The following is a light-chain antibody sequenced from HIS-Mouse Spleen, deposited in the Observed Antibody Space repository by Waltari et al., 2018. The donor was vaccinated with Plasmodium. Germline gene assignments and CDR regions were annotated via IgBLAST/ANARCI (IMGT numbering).Light chain of an antibody. Sequence: QSALTQPPSASGSPGPSVTLSCTGTISAVGVYNYVSWYQQHPSKAPKLMIYEVSKRPSGVPDRFSGSKSGNTASLTVSGLQAEDEADYYCSSYAGSNNLVFGGGTKLTVL. CDR1: ISAVGVYNY. CDR3: SSYAGSNNLV. V-gene: IGLV2-8*01. CDR2: EVS. J-gene: IGLJ2*01.